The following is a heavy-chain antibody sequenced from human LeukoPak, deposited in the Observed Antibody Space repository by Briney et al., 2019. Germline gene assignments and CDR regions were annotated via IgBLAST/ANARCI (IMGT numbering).Heavy chain of an antibody. V-gene: IGHV3-23*01. D-gene: IGHD3-10*01. Sequence: GGSLRLSCAASGFTFSSYAMSWVRQAPGKGLEWVSAISGSGGSTYYADSVKGRFTIPRDNSKNTLYLQMNSLRAEDTAVYYCAKIGVRAYYFDYWGQGTLVTVSS. CDR3: AKIGVRAYYFDY. J-gene: IGHJ4*02. CDR2: ISGSGGST. CDR1: GFTFSSYA.